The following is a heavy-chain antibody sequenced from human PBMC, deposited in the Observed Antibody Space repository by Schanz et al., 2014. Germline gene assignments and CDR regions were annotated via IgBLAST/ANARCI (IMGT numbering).Heavy chain of an antibody. Sequence: VQLVESGGGLVQPGGSLRLSCAASGFSFSNYALVWVRQPPGKGPVWVSRINGDGSSTLYADSVKGRFTISRDNAKNTLYLQMNSLRAEDTAVYYCARSTSMYFLQWGQGTLVTVSS. CDR3: ARSTSMYFLQ. D-gene: IGHD2-2*01. CDR1: GFSFSNYA. V-gene: IGHV3-74*02. CDR2: INGDGSST. J-gene: IGHJ1*01.